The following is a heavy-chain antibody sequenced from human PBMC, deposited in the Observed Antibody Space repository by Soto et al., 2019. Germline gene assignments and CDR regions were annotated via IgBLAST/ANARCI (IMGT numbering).Heavy chain of an antibody. Sequence: SETLSLTCSVSGGSVSSGSYYWSWLRQPPGKGLEWIAYIFHSGSTYYNPSLKSRVSISMDMSKNQFSLKLSSVTAADTAVYYCARASAVAGTGIFASWGQGTLVTVSS. J-gene: IGHJ4*02. V-gene: IGHV4-61*01. CDR1: GGSVSSGSYY. CDR2: IFHSGST. D-gene: IGHD6-19*01. CDR3: ARASAVAGTGIFAS.